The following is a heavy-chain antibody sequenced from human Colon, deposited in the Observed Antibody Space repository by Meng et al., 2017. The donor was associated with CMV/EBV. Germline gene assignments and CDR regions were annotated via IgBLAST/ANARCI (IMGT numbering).Heavy chain of an antibody. J-gene: IGHJ5*02. CDR2: VIPVLRSP. Sequence: GGKVSTFAFSGVRQAPGQGLEWMGSVIPVLRSPTYAPKFKGRLTMTTDDSTNTGYMELRSLTSEDTAVYYCARHSATHSQLRGLDPWGQGTLVTVSS. D-gene: IGHD5-24*01. V-gene: IGHV1-69*11. CDR1: GGKVSTFA. CDR3: ARHSATHSQLRGLDP.